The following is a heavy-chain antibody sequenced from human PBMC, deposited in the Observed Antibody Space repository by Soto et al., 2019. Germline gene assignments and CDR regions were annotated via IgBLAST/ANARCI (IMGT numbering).Heavy chain of an antibody. V-gene: IGHV3-11*01. CDR3: ARGGGYGGKYYSGMDV. CDR2: ITSSGRTI. D-gene: IGHD3-16*01. J-gene: IGHJ6*02. CDR1: GFTFSDYY. Sequence: GGSLRLSCAPSGFTFSDYYMSWSRQAPGKGLEWVSYITSSGRTIFYADSVKGRFTISRNTAKNSLYLQMNSLTAEDTAVYYCARGGGYGGKYYSGMDVWGQGTTVTVSS.